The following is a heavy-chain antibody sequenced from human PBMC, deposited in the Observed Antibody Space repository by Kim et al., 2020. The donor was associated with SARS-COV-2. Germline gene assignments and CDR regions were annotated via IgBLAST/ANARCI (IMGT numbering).Heavy chain of an antibody. D-gene: IGHD3-22*01. Sequence: PSLKGRVTISVDTSKNQFSLKLSSVTAADTAVYYCARARITMIVVVTYFDYWGQGTLVTVSS. V-gene: IGHV4-31*02. CDR3: ARARITMIVVVTYFDY. J-gene: IGHJ4*02.